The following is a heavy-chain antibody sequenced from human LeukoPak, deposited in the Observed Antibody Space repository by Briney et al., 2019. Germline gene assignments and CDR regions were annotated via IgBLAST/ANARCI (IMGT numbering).Heavy chain of an antibody. CDR3: AKEGSGWYYLDY. D-gene: IGHD6-19*01. CDR2: IESDGSKE. Sequence: GGSLRLSCVASGFSFASYDIHWVRQAPGKGLECVTFIESDGSKEYYADSVKGRFTISRDNSMNTVNVQMNSLRPEDTAVYYCAKEGSGWYYLDYWGQGTVVTVSA. CDR1: GFSFASYD. V-gene: IGHV3-30*02. J-gene: IGHJ4*02.